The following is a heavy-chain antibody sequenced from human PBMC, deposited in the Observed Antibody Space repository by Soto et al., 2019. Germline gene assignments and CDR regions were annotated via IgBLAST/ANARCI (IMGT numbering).Heavy chain of an antibody. CDR2: ISSSGSHI. CDR1: GFIFSSYD. J-gene: IGHJ4*02. CDR3: ARGNLYST. Sequence: EGQLVEYGGGLVQPGGSLRLSCAASGFIFSSYDMNWVRQAPGKGLEWVSFISSSGSHIYYADSMKGRFTISRDNAKNSLYLQMNSLRDEDTAVYYCARGNLYSTWGQGTLVTVSS. D-gene: IGHD6-13*01. V-gene: IGHV3-48*03.